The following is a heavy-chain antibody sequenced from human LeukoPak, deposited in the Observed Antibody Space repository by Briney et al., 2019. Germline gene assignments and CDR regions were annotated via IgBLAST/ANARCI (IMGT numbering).Heavy chain of an antibody. V-gene: IGHV5-51*01. CDR2: IYPGDSDT. Sequence: GESLKISCKGSGYSFTSYWIVWVRQMPGKGLEWMGIIYPGDSDTRYSPSFQGQVTISADKSISTAYLQWSSLKASDTAMYYCAIQKYSSGWYGWFDPWGQGTLVTVSS. CDR1: GYSFTSYW. CDR3: AIQKYSSGWYGWFDP. D-gene: IGHD6-19*01. J-gene: IGHJ5*02.